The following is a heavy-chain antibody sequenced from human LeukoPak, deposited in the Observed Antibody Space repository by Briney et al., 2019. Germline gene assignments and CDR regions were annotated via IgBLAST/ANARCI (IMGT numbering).Heavy chain of an antibody. CDR2: IYYSGST. J-gene: IGHJ4*02. Sequence: PSETLSLTCTVSGGSISSSSYYWGWIRQPPGKGLEWIGSIYYSGSTYYNPSLKSRVTISVDTSKNQFSLKLGSVTAADTAVYYCATLSSSRFDYWGQGTLVTVSS. D-gene: IGHD6-6*01. CDR3: ATLSSSRFDY. CDR1: GGSISSSSYY. V-gene: IGHV4-39*01.